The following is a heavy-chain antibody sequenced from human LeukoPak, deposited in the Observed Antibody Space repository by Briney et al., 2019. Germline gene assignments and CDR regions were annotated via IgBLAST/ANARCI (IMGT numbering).Heavy chain of an antibody. D-gene: IGHD5-24*01. J-gene: IGHJ4*02. V-gene: IGHV3-21*01. CDR3: ARDPSPRDGSDY. CDR2: IIRSGTYI. CDR1: GFTFSTYT. Sequence: GGSLRLSCAASGFTFSTYTMNWVRQAPGKGLEWVSSIIRSGTYIYYADSVKGRFTISRDNAKNSLYLQMNSLSAEDTAVYYCARDPSPRDGSDYWGQRTLVTVSS.